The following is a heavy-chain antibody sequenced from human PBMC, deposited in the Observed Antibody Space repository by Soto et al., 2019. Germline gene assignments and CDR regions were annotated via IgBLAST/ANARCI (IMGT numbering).Heavy chain of an antibody. CDR3: ARGGDSSGYYPTDVLDY. D-gene: IGHD3-22*01. J-gene: IGHJ4*02. CDR1: GGSISSYY. Sequence: SETLSLTCTVSGGSISSYYWSWIRQPAGKGLEWIGRIYTSGSTNYNPSLKSRVTMSVDTSKNQFSLKLSSVTAADTAVYYCARGGDSSGYYPTDVLDYWGQGTLVTVSS. V-gene: IGHV4-4*07. CDR2: IYTSGST.